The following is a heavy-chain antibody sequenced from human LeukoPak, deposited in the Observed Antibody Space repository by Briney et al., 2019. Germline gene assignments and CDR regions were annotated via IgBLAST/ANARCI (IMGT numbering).Heavy chain of an antibody. CDR2: IYPDDSET. J-gene: IGHJ4*02. CDR3: ARHYPGGDYFIDY. V-gene: IGHV5-51*01. Sequence: GASLQISCKGSGYIFTSYWIGWVRQLPGKGLEWVGIIYPDDSETRYSPSFQDQVTISADKSISTAYLQWSSLKASDTAMYYCARHYPGGDYFIDYWGQGTLVTVSS. CDR1: GYIFTSYW. D-gene: IGHD4-17*01.